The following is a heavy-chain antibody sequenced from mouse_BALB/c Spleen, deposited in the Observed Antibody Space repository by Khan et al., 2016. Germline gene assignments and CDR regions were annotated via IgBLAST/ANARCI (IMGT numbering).Heavy chain of an antibody. J-gene: IGHJ1*01. D-gene: IGHD1-1*01. V-gene: IGHV9-3-1*01. CDR2: INTYSGES. Sequence: QIQLVQSGPELKKPGKTVKISCKASGYTFTNYGMNWVKQAPGKGLKWMGWINTYSGESTYADDFKGRFAFSLETSANTAYSQINNLKNEDTATYFCARYRYYYGSSRYFDVWGAGTTVTVSS. CDR3: ARYRYYYGSSRYFDV. CDR1: GYTFTNYG.